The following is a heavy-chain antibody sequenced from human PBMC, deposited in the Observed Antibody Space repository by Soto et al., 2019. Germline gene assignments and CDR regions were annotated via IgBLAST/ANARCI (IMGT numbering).Heavy chain of an antibody. CDR2: ISAYNGNT. J-gene: IGHJ4*02. V-gene: IGHV1-18*01. CDR1: GYTFTNFG. CDR3: ARGGTPIDY. Sequence: QVQLVQSGAEVKKPGASVKVSCKTSGYTFTNFGISWVRQAPGQGLEWMGWISAYNGNTNYAQKFQGSVTMTTDTSTSTADMELRSLRSDDTAVYYGARGGTPIDYWGQGTLVTVSS. D-gene: IGHD3-16*01.